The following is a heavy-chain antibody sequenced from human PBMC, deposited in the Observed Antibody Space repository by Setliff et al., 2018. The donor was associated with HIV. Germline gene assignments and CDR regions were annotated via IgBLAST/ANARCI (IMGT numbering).Heavy chain of an antibody. Sequence: SETLSPTCTVSGGSISSYYWSWIRQPPGKGLEWIGHMYISGSTTYNPSLKSRVTLSVDTSRNQFSLNLSSVTAADTAVYYCARAINKAFDIWGQGTMVTVSS. CDR1: GGSISSYY. CDR2: MYISGST. V-gene: IGHV4-4*08. J-gene: IGHJ3*02. CDR3: ARAINKAFDI.